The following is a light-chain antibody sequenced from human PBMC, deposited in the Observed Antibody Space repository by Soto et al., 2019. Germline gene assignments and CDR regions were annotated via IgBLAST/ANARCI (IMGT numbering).Light chain of an antibody. J-gene: IGKJ4*01. CDR2: DAS. V-gene: IGKV3-11*01. CDR3: HQRSNWPPLT. Sequence: EIVLTQSPATLSLSPGERATLSCRASQSVGGYLDWYQQKPGQAPRLLIYDASNRSSGIPARFSGSGSGTDFPLTISRLEPQDLAVYYCHQRSNWPPLTFGGGTKVEIK. CDR1: QSVGGY.